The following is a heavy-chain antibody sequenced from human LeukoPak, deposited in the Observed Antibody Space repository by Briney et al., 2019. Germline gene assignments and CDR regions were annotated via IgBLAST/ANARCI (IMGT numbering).Heavy chain of an antibody. CDR2: ISSSNTI. Sequence: TGGSLRLSCAASGFTFSSFSMNWVRQAPGKGLEWVSYISSSNTIYYADSVKGRFTISRDNAKNSLYLQMNSLRAEDTAVYYCARDSYGSGSYYRIDYWGQGTLVTVSS. D-gene: IGHD3-10*01. V-gene: IGHV3-48*04. CDR3: ARDSYGSGSYYRIDY. J-gene: IGHJ4*02. CDR1: GFTFSSFS.